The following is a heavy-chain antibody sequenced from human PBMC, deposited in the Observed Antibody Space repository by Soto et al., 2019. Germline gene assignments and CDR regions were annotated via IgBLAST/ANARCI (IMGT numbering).Heavy chain of an antibody. CDR2: VNHSGST. CDR1: GGSFSGYY. D-gene: IGHD3-3*01. J-gene: IGHJ3*02. Sequence: QVQLQQWGAGLLKPSETLSLTCAVYGGSFSGYYWSWIRQPPGKGLEWVGEVNHSGSTNYNPSLRGQVTLAVDPSRNHCSLKLSSVTEADTAVDYCARGLVQVVDFWSGSSVRAFDIWGQGTMVTVTS. CDR3: ARGLVQVVDFWSGSSVRAFDI. V-gene: IGHV4-34*01.